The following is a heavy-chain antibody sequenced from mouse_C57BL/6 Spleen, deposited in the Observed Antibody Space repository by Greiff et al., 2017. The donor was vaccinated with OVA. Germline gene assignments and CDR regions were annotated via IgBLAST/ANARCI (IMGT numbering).Heavy chain of an antibody. J-gene: IGHJ1*03. V-gene: IGHV1-82*01. CDR3: AREQIYYDYLYWYFDV. CDR1: GYAFSSSW. CDR2: IYPGDGDT. D-gene: IGHD2-4*01. Sequence: QVQLQQSGPELVKPGASVKISCKASGYAFSSSWMNWVKQRPGKGLEWIGRIYPGDGDTNYNGKFKGKATLTADKSSSTAYMQLSSLTSEDSAVYFCAREQIYYDYLYWYFDVWGTGTTVTVSS.